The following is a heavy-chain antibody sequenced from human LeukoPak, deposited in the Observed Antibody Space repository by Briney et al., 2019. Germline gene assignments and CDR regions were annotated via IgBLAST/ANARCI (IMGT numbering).Heavy chain of an antibody. Sequence: GGSLRLSCAASGFTFSSYEMNWVRQAPGKGLECISYISSSGSTIYYADFVKGRFTISRDNAKNSLYLQMNSLRAEDTAVYYCARAYGSGSFDDAFDIWGQGTMVTVSS. D-gene: IGHD3-10*01. CDR2: ISSSGSTI. CDR3: ARAYGSGSFDDAFDI. V-gene: IGHV3-48*03. J-gene: IGHJ3*02. CDR1: GFTFSSYE.